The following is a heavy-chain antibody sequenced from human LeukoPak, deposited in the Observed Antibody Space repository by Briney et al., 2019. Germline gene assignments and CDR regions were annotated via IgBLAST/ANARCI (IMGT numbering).Heavy chain of an antibody. D-gene: IGHD4-23*01. CDR3: ARGYGGEGFDY. CDR2: ISSSSNYI. Sequence: PGGSLRLSCAASGFTFSSYSMNWVRQAPGKGLEWVSSISSSSNYIYYADSLMGRFTISRDNAKNSLYLQMNSLRAEDTAVYYCARGYGGEGFDYWGQGTLVTVSS. CDR1: GFTFSSYS. V-gene: IGHV3-21*01. J-gene: IGHJ4*02.